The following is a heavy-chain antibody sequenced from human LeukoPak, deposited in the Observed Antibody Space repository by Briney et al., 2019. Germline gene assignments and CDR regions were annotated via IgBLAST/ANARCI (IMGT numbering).Heavy chain of an antibody. V-gene: IGHV1-2*02. D-gene: IGHD3-22*01. CDR2: INPNSGGT. J-gene: IGHJ4*02. Sequence: ASVKVSCKASGYTFTGDYMHWVRQAPGQGLEWMGWINPNSGGTNYAQKFQGRVTMTRDTSISTAYMELSRLRSDDTAVYYCARVHYYDSSGYYYDFDYWGQGTLVTVSS. CDR3: ARVHYYDSSGYYYDFDY. CDR1: GYTFTGDY.